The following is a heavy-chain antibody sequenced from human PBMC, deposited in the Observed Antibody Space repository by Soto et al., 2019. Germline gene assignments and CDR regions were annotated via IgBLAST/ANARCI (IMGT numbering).Heavy chain of an antibody. V-gene: IGHV5-10-1*01. CDR3: ARQGGIAAATINYYYYYGMDV. CDR1: GYSFTSYW. Sequence: GESLKISCKGSGYSFTSYWISWVRQMPGKGLEWMGRIDPSDSYTNYSSSFQGHVTISADKSISTAYLQWSSLKASDTAMYYCARQGGIAAATINYYYYYGMDVWGQGTTVTVSS. D-gene: IGHD6-13*01. J-gene: IGHJ6*02. CDR2: IDPSDSYT.